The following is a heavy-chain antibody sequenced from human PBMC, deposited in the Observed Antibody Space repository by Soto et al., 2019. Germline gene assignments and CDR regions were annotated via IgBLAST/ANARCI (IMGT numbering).Heavy chain of an antibody. CDR2: IIPIFGTA. J-gene: IGHJ5*02. V-gene: IGHV1-69*01. CDR3: ARDHAEWGSSYYPWFDP. CDR1: GGTFSSYA. Sequence: QVQLVQSGAEVKKPGSSVKVSCKASGGTFSSYAISWVRQAPGQGLEWMGGIIPIFGTANYAQKFQGRVTITADESTSTAYMELSSLRSEDTAVYYCARDHAEWGSSYYPWFDPWGQGTLVTVSS. D-gene: IGHD6-13*01.